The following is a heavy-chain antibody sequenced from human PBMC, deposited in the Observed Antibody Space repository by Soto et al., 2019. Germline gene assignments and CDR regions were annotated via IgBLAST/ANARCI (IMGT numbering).Heavy chain of an antibody. CDR2: ISSNSAYI. D-gene: IGHD6-13*01. J-gene: IGHJ5*02. Sequence: SSAASGCTYRSFTMNRVRQYRGKGLEWVSTISSNSAYIYYTDALRGRFTISRDNAKNSLHLQMNSLRAEDTAVYYCTRDASRDSSARGWFDPWGPGTLVTVSS. V-gene: IGHV3-21*01. CDR1: GCTYRSFT. CDR3: TRDASRDSSARGWFDP.